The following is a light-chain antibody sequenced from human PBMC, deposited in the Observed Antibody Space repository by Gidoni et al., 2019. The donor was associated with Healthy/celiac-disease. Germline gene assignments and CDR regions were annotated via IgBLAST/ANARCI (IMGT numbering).Light chain of an antibody. V-gene: IGLV2-14*03. Sequence: QSALTQPASVSGSPGQSITIPCTGTSNDVGGYNYVSWYQQHPGKAPSLMIYDVSNRPSGVSNRFSGSKSGNTASLTISGLQAEDEADYYCSSYTSSSAWVFGGGTKLTVL. CDR2: DVS. CDR1: SNDVGGYNY. J-gene: IGLJ3*02. CDR3: SSYTSSSAWV.